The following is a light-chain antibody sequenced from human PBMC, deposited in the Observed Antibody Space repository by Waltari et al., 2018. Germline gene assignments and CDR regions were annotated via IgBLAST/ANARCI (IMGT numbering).Light chain of an antibody. V-gene: IGLV7-46*01. CDR3: LLWYSGARWV. CDR2: DTS. Sequence: QAVVTQEPSLTVSPGGTVTLTCGSSTGAVTSGHYPYWFQPKPGQVPRTLIYDTSNKHSWTPARFSGSLLGGKAALTLSGAQPEDEAEYYCLLWYSGARWVFGGGTKLSVL. CDR1: TGAVTSGHY. J-gene: IGLJ3*02.